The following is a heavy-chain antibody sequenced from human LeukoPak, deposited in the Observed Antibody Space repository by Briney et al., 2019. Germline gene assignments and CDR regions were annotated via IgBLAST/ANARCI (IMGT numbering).Heavy chain of an antibody. CDR1: GFTFSSYG. CDR2: IWYDGSNK. CDR3: AREIVGEDNYYYGMDV. J-gene: IGHJ6*02. Sequence: PGGSLRLSCAASGFTFSSYGMHWVRQAPGKGLEWVAVIWYDGSNKYYADSVKGRFTISRDNSKNTLYLQMNSLRAEDTAVYYCAREIVGEDNYYYGMDVWGQGTTVTVSS. D-gene: IGHD1-26*01. V-gene: IGHV3-33*01.